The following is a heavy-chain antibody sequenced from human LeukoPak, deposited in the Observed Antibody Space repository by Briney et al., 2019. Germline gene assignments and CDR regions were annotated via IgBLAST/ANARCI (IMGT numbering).Heavy chain of an antibody. Sequence: SETLSLTCGVYGGSFSGYYCSWIRQPPGKGLEWLGEINHSGSTNYNPSLKSRVTISVDTSKNQFSLKLSSVTAADTAVYYCARGLLDPITMVRGVPLYYFDYWGQGTLVTVSS. J-gene: IGHJ4*02. CDR3: ARGLLDPITMVRGVPLYYFDY. V-gene: IGHV4-34*01. D-gene: IGHD3-10*01. CDR1: GGSFSGYY. CDR2: INHSGST.